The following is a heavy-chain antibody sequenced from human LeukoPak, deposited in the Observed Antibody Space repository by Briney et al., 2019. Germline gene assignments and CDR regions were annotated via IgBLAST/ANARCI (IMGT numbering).Heavy chain of an antibody. V-gene: IGHV3-23*01. J-gene: IGHJ4*02. CDR3: AKDYDTLTGYYSLIDY. Sequence: GGSLRLSCAASGFTFSSYAMSWVRQAPGKGLEWLSVISGSGGSTSYADSVKGRFTVSRDNSKNMLYLQMNSLRAEDTAVYYCAKDYDTLTGYYSLIDYWGQGTLVTVSS. CDR2: ISGSGGST. CDR1: GFTFSSYA. D-gene: IGHD3-9*01.